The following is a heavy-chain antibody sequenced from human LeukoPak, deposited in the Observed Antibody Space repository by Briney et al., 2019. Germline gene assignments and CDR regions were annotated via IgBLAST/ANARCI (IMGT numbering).Heavy chain of an antibody. Sequence: GGSLRLSCAASGFTLSSYTMTWVRQAPGKGLEWVSSISRSSSYIYYVYSVKGRFTISRDNAKKSLFLQMNSLRAEDTAVYYCVRDRDYYDSSNYYLHSTFDYWGQGTLVTVSS. CDR2: ISRSSSYI. D-gene: IGHD3-22*01. CDR1: GFTLSSYT. V-gene: IGHV3-21*01. J-gene: IGHJ4*02. CDR3: VRDRDYYDSSNYYLHSTFDY.